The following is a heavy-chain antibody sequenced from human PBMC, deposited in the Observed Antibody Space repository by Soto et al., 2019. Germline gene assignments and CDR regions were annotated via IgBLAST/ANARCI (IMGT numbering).Heavy chain of an antibody. CDR1: GYPVTAYY. V-gene: IGHV1-2*02. J-gene: IGHJ3*02. CDR3: ASGGGVGVAGSAAFDM. D-gene: IGHD3-3*01. CDR2: INPATGAA. Sequence: QLHLVQSGAVVKKPGASVTVSCSASGYPVTAYYMHWVRQAPGRGLEWMGGINPATGAAKYTQTFQGRVTVYRDMSMSTFFMELGGLTSGDTAVFICASGGGVGVAGSAAFDMWGQGTVVTVSS.